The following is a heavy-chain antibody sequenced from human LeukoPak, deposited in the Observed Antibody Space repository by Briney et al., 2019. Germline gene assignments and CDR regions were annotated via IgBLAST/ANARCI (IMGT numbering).Heavy chain of an antibody. CDR1: GYSISSGYY. CDR3: ARDRRYNWNHNWFDP. CDR2: IYHSGST. Sequence: SETLSLTCTVSGYSISSGYYWGWIRQPPGKRLEWIGSIYHSGSTYYNPSLKSRVTISVDTSKNQFSLKLSSVTAADTAVYYCARDRRYNWNHNWFDPWGQGTLVTVSS. D-gene: IGHD1-20*01. J-gene: IGHJ5*02. V-gene: IGHV4-38-2*02.